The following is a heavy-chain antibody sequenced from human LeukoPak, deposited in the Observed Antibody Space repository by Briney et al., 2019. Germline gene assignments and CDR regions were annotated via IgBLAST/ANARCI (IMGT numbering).Heavy chain of an antibody. CDR1: GFTFSSYG. J-gene: IGHJ4*02. Sequence: GGSLRLSCAASGFTFSSYGMHWVRQAPGKGLEWVAFIRYDGSNKYYADSVKGRFTISRDNSKNTLYLQMNSLRSEDTAVYYCASPYYYDSSGYYVFSIDYWGQGTLVTVSS. CDR3: ASPYYYDSSGYYVFSIDY. D-gene: IGHD3-22*01. CDR2: IRYDGSNK. V-gene: IGHV3-30*02.